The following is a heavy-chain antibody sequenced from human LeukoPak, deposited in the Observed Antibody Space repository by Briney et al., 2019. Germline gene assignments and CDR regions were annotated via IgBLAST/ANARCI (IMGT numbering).Heavy chain of an antibody. D-gene: IGHD6-13*01. Sequence: PSETLSLTCTVSGGSISSGDYYWSWIRQPPGKGLEWIGYIYYSGSTYYNPSLKSRVTISVDTSKNQFSLKLSSVTAADTAVYYCARAGYSSSWYRFNWFDPWGQGTLVTVSS. CDR2: IYYSGST. V-gene: IGHV4-30-4*01. CDR1: GGSISSGDYY. J-gene: IGHJ5*02. CDR3: ARAGYSSSWYRFNWFDP.